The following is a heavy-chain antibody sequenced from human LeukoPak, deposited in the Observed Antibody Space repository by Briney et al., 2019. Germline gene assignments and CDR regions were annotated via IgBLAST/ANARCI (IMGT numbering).Heavy chain of an antibody. CDR2: IYTSGST. Sequence: SQTLSLTCTVSGGSISSGSYYWSWIRQPAGKGLEWIGRIYTSGSTNYNPSLKSRVTISVDTSKNQFSLKLSSVTAADTAAYYCARDTNYDNYYYYYMDVWGKGTTVTVSS. CDR3: ARDTNYDNYYYYYMDV. CDR1: GGSISSGSYY. J-gene: IGHJ6*03. V-gene: IGHV4-61*02. D-gene: IGHD4/OR15-4a*01.